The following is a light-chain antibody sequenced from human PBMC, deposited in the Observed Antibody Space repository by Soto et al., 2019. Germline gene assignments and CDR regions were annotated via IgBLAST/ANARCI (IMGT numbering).Light chain of an antibody. V-gene: IGLV1-40*01. CDR3: LSFDSSLSVV. Sequence: QLVLTQPPSVSGAPGQRVTISCTGSSSNIGAGYDVHWYQQLPGRAPKLLIYGNTNRPSGVPDRFSGSKSGTSASLAITGLQDEDEDDYYCLSFDSSLSVVFGGGTKLTVL. J-gene: IGLJ2*01. CDR2: GNT. CDR1: SSNIGAGYD.